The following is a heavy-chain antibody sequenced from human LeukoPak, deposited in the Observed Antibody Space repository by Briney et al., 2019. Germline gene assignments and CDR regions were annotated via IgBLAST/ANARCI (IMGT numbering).Heavy chain of an antibody. D-gene: IGHD5-18*01. V-gene: IGHV4-61*01. J-gene: IGHJ4*02. CDR3: ARGRSYGFDFDT. Sequence: SETLSLTCDVSGVAINTCCYYWTWIRQPPGKRLEWSGYKYYSGSTRYNSSLSSRLTISLDTSKNQFSLRLTSVTAADTAVYYCARGRSYGFDFDTWGPGTLVIVSS. CDR1: GVAINTCCYY. CDR2: KYYSGST.